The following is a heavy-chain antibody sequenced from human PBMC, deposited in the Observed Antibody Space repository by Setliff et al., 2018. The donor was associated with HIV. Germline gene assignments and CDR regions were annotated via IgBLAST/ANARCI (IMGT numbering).Heavy chain of an antibody. D-gene: IGHD5-18*01. V-gene: IGHV1-2*02. CDR2: ISPNNGDT. Sequence: ASVKVSCKTSGYTFTDYFLHWVRQAPGQGLEWMGWISPNNGDTTIPQKFQGRVTMTGDTSTSTVYMDLSSLRSEDTAVYYCARDGGYSSPYYFHYWGQGTLVTVSS. J-gene: IGHJ4*02. CDR1: GYTFTDYF. CDR3: ARDGGYSSPYYFHY.